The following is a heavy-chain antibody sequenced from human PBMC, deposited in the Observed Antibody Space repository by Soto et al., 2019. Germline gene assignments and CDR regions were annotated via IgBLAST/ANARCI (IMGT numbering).Heavy chain of an antibody. CDR3: ARDVTMTDI. CDR2: MYYRWNN. Sequence: SETLSLTCTVSGGSISSYYWSWIRQPPGKGLEWIGYMYYRWNNNYNPSLKSRATISVDTSKNQFSLKLSSVTAADTAVYYCARDVTMTDIWGQGTMVTVSS. V-gene: IGHV4-59*01. CDR1: GGSISSYY. D-gene: IGHD3-22*01. J-gene: IGHJ3*02.